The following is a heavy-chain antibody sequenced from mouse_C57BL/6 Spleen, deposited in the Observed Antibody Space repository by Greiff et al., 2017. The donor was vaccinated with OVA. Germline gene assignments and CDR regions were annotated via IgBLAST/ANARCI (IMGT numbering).Heavy chain of an antibody. CDR3: ARGNYGSSPFDY. Sequence: QVQLQQPGAELVKPGASVKMSCKASGYTFTSYGITWVKQRPGQGLEWIGDIYPGSGSTNYNEKFKSKATLTVDTSSSTAYMQLSSLTSEDSAVYYCARGNYGSSPFDYWGQGTTLTVSS. D-gene: IGHD1-1*01. J-gene: IGHJ2*01. V-gene: IGHV1-55*01. CDR1: GYTFTSYG. CDR2: IYPGSGST.